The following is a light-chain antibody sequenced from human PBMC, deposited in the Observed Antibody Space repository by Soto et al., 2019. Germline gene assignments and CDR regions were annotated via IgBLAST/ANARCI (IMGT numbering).Light chain of an antibody. CDR2: RAS. CDR3: QQYGSSPWT. V-gene: IGKV3-20*01. CDR1: QSVTSNY. J-gene: IGKJ1*01. Sequence: ELVLTQSPGTLSLYPGESATLSCRASQSVTSNYIAWYQQKHGQAPRLLIYRASTRATGIPARFSGSGSGTELTITISRLEPEDCEVYYGQQYGSSPWTFGQGTKVDIK.